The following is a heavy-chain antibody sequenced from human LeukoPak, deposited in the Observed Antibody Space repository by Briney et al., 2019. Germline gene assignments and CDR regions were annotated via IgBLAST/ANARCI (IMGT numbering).Heavy chain of an antibody. CDR2: IWYDGSNK. Sequence: GGSLRLSCAASGFTFSSYGMHWVRQAPGKGLEWVAVIWYDGSNKYYADSVKGRFTISRDNSKNTLYLQMNGLRAEDTAVYYCARHIRVTVVQNWFDPWGQGTLVTVSS. D-gene: IGHD3-10*01. V-gene: IGHV3-33*01. J-gene: IGHJ5*02. CDR1: GFTFSSYG. CDR3: ARHIRVTVVQNWFDP.